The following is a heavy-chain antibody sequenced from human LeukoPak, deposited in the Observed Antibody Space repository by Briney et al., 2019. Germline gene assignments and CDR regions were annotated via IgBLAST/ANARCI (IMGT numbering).Heavy chain of an antibody. D-gene: IGHD6-13*01. Sequence: GESLKISCKGSGYSFTSYWIGWVRQMPGKGLEWMGIIYPGDSDTRYSPSFQGQVTISADKSISTAYLQWSSLKASDTAMYYCARHRAFGSSRNDAFDIWGQGTMVTVSS. CDR3: ARHRAFGSSRNDAFDI. J-gene: IGHJ3*02. CDR1: GYSFTSYW. CDR2: IYPGDSDT. V-gene: IGHV5-51*01.